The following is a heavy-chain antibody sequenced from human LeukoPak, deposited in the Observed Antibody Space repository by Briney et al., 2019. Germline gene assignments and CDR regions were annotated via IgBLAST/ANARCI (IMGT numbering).Heavy chain of an antibody. J-gene: IGHJ6*03. CDR1: GGSIGSGSYY. CDR2: IYTSGST. CDR3: ARTGGGYCSSPSCSLEGYYYYMDV. V-gene: IGHV4-61*02. D-gene: IGHD2-2*01. Sequence: SETLSLTCTVSGGSIGSGSYYWSWIRQPAGNGLEWIGRIYTSGSTNYNPSLKSRVTMSVDMSKNQFSLTLSSVTAADTALYYCARTGGGYCSSPSCSLEGYYYYMDVWGKGTTVTVSS.